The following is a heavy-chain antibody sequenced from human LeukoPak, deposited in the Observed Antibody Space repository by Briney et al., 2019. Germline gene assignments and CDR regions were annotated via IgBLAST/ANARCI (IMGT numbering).Heavy chain of an antibody. V-gene: IGHV3-21*01. CDR2: ISSSSSYI. D-gene: IGHD2-15*01. CDR3: ARIYCSGGSCYFGY. J-gene: IGHJ4*02. Sequence: GGSLRLSCAASGFTFSYYGMHWVRQAPGKGLEWVSSISSSSSYIYYADSVKGRFTISRDNAKNSLYLQMNSLRAEDTAVYYCARIYCSGGSCYFGYWGQGTLVTVSS. CDR1: GFTFSYYG.